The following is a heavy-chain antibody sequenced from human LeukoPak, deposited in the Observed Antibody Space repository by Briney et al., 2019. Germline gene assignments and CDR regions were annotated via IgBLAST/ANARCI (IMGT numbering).Heavy chain of an antibody. CDR2: IYYSGST. CDR3: AIHAVEAASHWFDP. D-gene: IGHD1-1*01. CDR1: GDSMSSNHNC. J-gene: IGHJ5*02. V-gene: IGHV4-39*01. Sequence: SETLSLTCTVSGDSMSSNHNCWGWLRQPPGKGLEWLVSIYYSGSTYSHPYLKSQHTMPVDTTKNQFSLKLSSVTASDTAVYDCAIHAVEAASHWFDPWGQGTLVTVSS.